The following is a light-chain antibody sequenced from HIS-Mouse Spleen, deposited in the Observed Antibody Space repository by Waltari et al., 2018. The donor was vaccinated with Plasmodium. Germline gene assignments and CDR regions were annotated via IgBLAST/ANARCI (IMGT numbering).Light chain of an antibody. J-gene: IGLJ2*01. Sequence: QSALTQPPSASGSPGQSVTISCTGTSSDVGGYNYVSWYQQHPGKAPKLMIYEVSKRPSGVPDLCSGSKSGNTASLTVSWLQAEYEADYYCSSYAGSINLVFGGGTKLTVL. CDR3: SSYAGSINLV. CDR2: EVS. V-gene: IGLV2-8*01. CDR1: SSDVGGYNY.